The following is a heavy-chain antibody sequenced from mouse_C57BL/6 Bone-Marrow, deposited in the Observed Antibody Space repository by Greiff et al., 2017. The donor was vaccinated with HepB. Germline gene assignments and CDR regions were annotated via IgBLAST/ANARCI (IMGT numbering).Heavy chain of an antibody. CDR3: ARRVYYGNYFYWYFDV. CDR2: INPGSGGT. V-gene: IGHV1-54*01. Sequence: VQLQQSGAELVRPGTSVKVSCKASGYAFTNYLIEWVKQRPGQGLEWIGVINPGSGGTNYNEKFKGKATLTADKSSSTAYMQLSSLTSEDSAVYFCARRVYYGNYFYWYFDVWGTGTTVTVSS. D-gene: IGHD2-1*01. CDR1: GYAFTNYL. J-gene: IGHJ1*03.